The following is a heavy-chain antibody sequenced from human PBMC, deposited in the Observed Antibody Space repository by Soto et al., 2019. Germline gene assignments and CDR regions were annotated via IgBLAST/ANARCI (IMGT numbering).Heavy chain of an antibody. V-gene: IGHV4-59*08. J-gene: IGHJ4*02. CDR2: IYSSGST. CDR1: GGSISGYY. CDR3: ARQRRDFDY. Sequence: ETLSLTCTVSGGSISGYYWSWIRQPPGKGLQWIGYIYSSGSTNYNPSLKSRVTISVDTSKNQFSLNLSSVTAADTAVYYCARQRRDFDYWGQGSLVTVSS.